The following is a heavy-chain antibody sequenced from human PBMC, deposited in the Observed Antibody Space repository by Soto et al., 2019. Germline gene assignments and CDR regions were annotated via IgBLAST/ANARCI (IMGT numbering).Heavy chain of an antibody. CDR1: GYTFTSYG. CDR3: ARSTAHTAPAYYYYRMDV. V-gene: IGHV1-18*04. D-gene: IGHD5-18*01. CDR2: ISAYNGNT. J-gene: IGHJ6*02. Sequence: ASVKVSCKASGYTFTSYGISWVRQAPGQGLEWMGWISAYNGNTNYAQKLQGRVTMTTDTSTSTAYMELRSLRSDDTAVYYCARSTAHTAPAYYYYRMDVWGQGTTVTVSS.